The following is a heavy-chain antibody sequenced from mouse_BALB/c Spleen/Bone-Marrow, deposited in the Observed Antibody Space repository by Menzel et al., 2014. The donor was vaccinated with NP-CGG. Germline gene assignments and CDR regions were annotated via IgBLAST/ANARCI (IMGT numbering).Heavy chain of an antibody. CDR3: ARALGSYVWYFDV. CDR2: ITFDGSY. Sequence: EVQLQESGPGLMKPSQSLSLTCSVTGFSITSGYYWNWIRQFPGHTLEWMGYITFDGSYDYNPSLKNRISITRDTSNXQFFLKLNSVTAEDTASYYCARALGSYVWYFDVWGAGTTVTVSS. CDR1: GFSITSGYY. J-gene: IGHJ1*01. D-gene: IGHD1-1*02. V-gene: IGHV3-6*02.